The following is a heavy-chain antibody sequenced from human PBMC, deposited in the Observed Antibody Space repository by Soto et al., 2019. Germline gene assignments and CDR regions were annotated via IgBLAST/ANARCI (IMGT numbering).Heavy chain of an antibody. V-gene: IGHV4-38-2*02. CDR2: MYHDGNT. CDR1: GYSISSGCF. Sequence: QVQLQESGPGLVKPSETLSLTCAVSGYSISSGCFWGWIRQPPGKGLEWIANMYHDGNTHYNPSLKSRVTMSVDTSKNQFSLKRNSVTAADTAVYYCARESYSGYLSYDYWGQGILVSVSS. CDR3: ARESYSGYLSYDY. D-gene: IGHD5-12*01. J-gene: IGHJ4*02.